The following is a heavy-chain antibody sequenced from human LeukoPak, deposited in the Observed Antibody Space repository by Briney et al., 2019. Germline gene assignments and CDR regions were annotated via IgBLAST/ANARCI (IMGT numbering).Heavy chain of an antibody. D-gene: IGHD6-19*01. J-gene: IGHJ4*02. V-gene: IGHV3-74*01. CDR3: ARDTGSGLDY. CDR2: INPDGSNT. Sequence: PGGSLRLSCAASGFSFSRHWMHWVRQAPGKGLVWVSRINPDGSNTVYADSVKGRFTISRDNAKNTLYLQMNSLRAEDTAVYYCARDTGSGLDYWGQGTLVSVSS. CDR1: GFSFSRHW.